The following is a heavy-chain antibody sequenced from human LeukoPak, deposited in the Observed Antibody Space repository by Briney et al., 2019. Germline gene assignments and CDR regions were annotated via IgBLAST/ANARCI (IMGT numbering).Heavy chain of an antibody. CDR3: ARAVANDYGESYYFDY. Sequence: GSLRLSCAASGFTVSSNYMSWVRQAPGKGLEWASVIYSGGSTYYADSVKGRFTISRDNSKNTLYLQMNSLRAEDTAVYYCARAVANDYGESYYFDYWGQGTLVTVSS. CDR1: GFTVSSNY. J-gene: IGHJ4*02. D-gene: IGHD4-17*01. V-gene: IGHV3-66*01. CDR2: IYSGGST.